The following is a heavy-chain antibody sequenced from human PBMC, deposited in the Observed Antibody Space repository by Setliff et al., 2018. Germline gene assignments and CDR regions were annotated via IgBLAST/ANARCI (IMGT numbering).Heavy chain of an antibody. D-gene: IGHD6-19*01. J-gene: IGHJ6*03. Sequence: ETLSLTCTVSRGPINSHYWSWIRQPAGKGLEWIGRIYADGSTNYNPSLKSRVTMSIDTSKNQFFLEVRSVTAADTAVYYCVRTDYSDGRYSMDVWGKGTTVTVSS. CDR2: IYADGST. CDR3: VRTDYSDGRYSMDV. CDR1: RGPINSHY. V-gene: IGHV4-4*07.